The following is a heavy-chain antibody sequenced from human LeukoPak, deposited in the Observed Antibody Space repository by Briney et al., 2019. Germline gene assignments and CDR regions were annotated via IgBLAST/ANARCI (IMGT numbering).Heavy chain of an antibody. CDR1: GFTFDDYA. CDR3: AKAWFTSTWYYFDY. CDR2: ISWNSGNI. D-gene: IGHD6-13*01. Sequence: GGSLRLSCAASGFTFDDYAMHWVRQAPGKGLEWVSSISWNSGNIGYADSVKGRFTISRDNAKNSLYLQMNSLRAEDTALYYCAKAWFTSTWYYFDYWGQGTLVTVSS. J-gene: IGHJ4*02. V-gene: IGHV3-9*01.